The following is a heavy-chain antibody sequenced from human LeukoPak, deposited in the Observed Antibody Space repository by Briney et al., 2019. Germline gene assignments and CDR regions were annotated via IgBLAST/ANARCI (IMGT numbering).Heavy chain of an antibody. CDR2: IIPIFGTA. J-gene: IGHJ1*01. CDR3: AREVYDSSGYHAVEYFQH. V-gene: IGHV1-69*05. CDR1: GGTSTSYA. Sequence: SVKVSCKASGGTSTSYAISWVRQAPGQGLEWMGRIIPIFGTANYAQKFQGRVTITTDESTSTAYMELSSLRSEDTAVYYCAREVYDSSGYHAVEYFQHWGQGTLVTVSS. D-gene: IGHD3-22*01.